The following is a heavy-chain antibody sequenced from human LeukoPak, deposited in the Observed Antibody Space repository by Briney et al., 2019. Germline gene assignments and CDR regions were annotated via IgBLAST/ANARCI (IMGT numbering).Heavy chain of an antibody. J-gene: IGHJ4*02. Sequence: SEKVSCKASGGTFSGYAISWVRQAPGQGLEWMGGIIPIFGTANYAQKFQGRVTITADESTSTAYMELSSLRSEDTAVYYCARSMAAAGYFDYWGQGTLVTVSS. V-gene: IGHV1-69*13. CDR1: GGTFSGYA. D-gene: IGHD6-13*01. CDR2: IIPIFGTA. CDR3: ARSMAAAGYFDY.